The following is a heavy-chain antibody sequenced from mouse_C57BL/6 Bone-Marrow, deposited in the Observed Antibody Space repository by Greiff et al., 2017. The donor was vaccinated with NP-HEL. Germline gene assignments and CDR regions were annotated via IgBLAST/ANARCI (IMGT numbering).Heavy chain of an antibody. D-gene: IGHD2-1*01. V-gene: IGHV1-7*01. CDR1: GYTFTSYW. CDR3: ARSGYLLPRYFDV. J-gene: IGHJ1*03. Sequence: QVHVKQSGAELAKPGASVKLSCKASGYTFTSYWMHWVKQRPGQGLEWIGYINPSSGYTKYNQKFKDKATLTADKSSSTAYMQLSSLTYEDSAVYYCARSGYLLPRYFDVWGTGTTVTVSS. CDR2: INPSSGYT.